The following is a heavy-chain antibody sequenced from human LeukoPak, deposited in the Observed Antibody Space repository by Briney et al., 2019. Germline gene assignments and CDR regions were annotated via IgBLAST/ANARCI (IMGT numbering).Heavy chain of an antibody. V-gene: IGHV3-21*01. Sequence: GGSLRLSCAPSGFTFSSYSMNWVRQAPGEGLEWVSSISSSSSYIYYADSVKGRFTISRDNAKKSLYLQMNSLRAEDTAVYYCARGSGRTHFDYWGQGTLVTVSS. D-gene: IGHD3-3*01. CDR2: ISSSSSYI. J-gene: IGHJ4*02. CDR1: GFTFSSYS. CDR3: ARGSGRTHFDY.